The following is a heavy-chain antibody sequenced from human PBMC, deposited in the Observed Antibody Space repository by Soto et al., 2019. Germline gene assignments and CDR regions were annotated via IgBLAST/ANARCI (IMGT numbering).Heavy chain of an antibody. CDR3: DRRRRINAGMDC. CDR1: GYRFTSYW. Sequence: GASLKISCKVSGYRFTSYWISWVRQMPGTGLESMGIIYPGDSDTRYSPSFQGHVTISADESTNTAYLQWSSLKPSDTAIYYCDRRRRINAGMDCWGQGTTVTVS. D-gene: IGHD2-21*01. V-gene: IGHV5-51*01. J-gene: IGHJ6*02. CDR2: IYPGDSDT.